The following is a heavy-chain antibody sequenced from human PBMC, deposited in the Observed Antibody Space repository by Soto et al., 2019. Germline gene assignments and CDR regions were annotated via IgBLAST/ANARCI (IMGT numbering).Heavy chain of an antibody. J-gene: IGHJ4*02. D-gene: IGHD3-22*01. CDR2: ISYDGSNK. Sequence: ESGGGVVQPGRSLRLSCAASGFTFSSYGMHWVRQAPGKGLEWVAVISYDGSNKYYADSVKGRFTISRDNSKNTLYLQMNSLRAEDTAVYYCAKNIGYYDSSGYHDYWGQGTLVTVSS. V-gene: IGHV3-30*18. CDR3: AKNIGYYDSSGYHDY. CDR1: GFTFSSYG.